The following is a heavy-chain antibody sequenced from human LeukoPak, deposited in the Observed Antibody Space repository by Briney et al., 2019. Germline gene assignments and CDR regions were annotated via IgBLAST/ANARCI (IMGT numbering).Heavy chain of an antibody. V-gene: IGHV3-21*01. CDR2: ISSSSSYI. D-gene: IGHD6-19*01. CDR3: ARERSRGIAVAGGGHWYFDL. CDR1: GFTFSSYS. J-gene: IGHJ2*01. Sequence: GGSLRLSCAASGFTFSSYSMNWVRQAPGKGLEWVSSISSSSSYIYYADSVKGRFTTSRDNAKNSLYLQMNSLRAEDTAVYYCARERSRGIAVAGGGHWYFDLWGRGTLVTVSS.